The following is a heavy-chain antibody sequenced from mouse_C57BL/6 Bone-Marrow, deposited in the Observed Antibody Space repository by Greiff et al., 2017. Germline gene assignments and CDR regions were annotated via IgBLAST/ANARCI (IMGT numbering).Heavy chain of an antibody. D-gene: IGHD2-12*01. V-gene: IGHV1-26*01. Sequence: EVQLQQSGPELVKPGASVKLSCKASGYTFTDYYMNWVKQSHGKSLEWIGDINPNNGGTSYNQKFKGKATLTVDKSSSTAYMQLRSLTSEDSAFYYCARPGYYSDFDYWGQGTTLTGSS. CDR1: GYTFTDYY. CDR2: INPNNGGT. CDR3: ARPGYYSDFDY. J-gene: IGHJ2*01.